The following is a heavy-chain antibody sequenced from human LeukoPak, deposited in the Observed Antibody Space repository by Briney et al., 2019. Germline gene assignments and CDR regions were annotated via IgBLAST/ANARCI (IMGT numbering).Heavy chain of an antibody. J-gene: IGHJ5*02. CDR2: IIPILGIA. CDR1: GGTFSSYT. Sequence: SVKVSCKASGGTFSSYTIRWLRQAPGQGLEWMGRIIPILGIANYAQKFQGRVTITADKSTSTAYMELSSLRSEDTAVYYCAREGFIVVVPAAMINWFDPWGQGTLVTVSS. V-gene: IGHV1-69*04. CDR3: AREGFIVVVPAAMINWFDP. D-gene: IGHD2-2*01.